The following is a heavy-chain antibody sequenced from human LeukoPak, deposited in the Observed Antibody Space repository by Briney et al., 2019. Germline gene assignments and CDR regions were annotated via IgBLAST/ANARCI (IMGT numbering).Heavy chain of an antibody. CDR2: ISGSSSYI. V-gene: IGHV3-21*01. J-gene: IGHJ4*02. CDR1: GFTFSSYS. CDR3: ARDLLGWELHYFDY. D-gene: IGHD1-26*01. Sequence: GGSLRLSCAASGFTFSSYSMNWVRQAPGKGLEWVSSISGSSSYIYYADSVKGRFSISRDNAKNSLYLQMNSLRAEDTSVYYCARDLLGWELHYFDYWGQGTLVTVSS.